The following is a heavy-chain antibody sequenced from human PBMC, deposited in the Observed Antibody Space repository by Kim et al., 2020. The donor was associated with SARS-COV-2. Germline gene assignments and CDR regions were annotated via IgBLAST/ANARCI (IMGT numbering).Heavy chain of an antibody. Sequence: GGSLRLSCAASGFTFSNAWMSWVRQAPGKGLEWVGRIKSKTDGGTTDYAAPVKGRFTISRDDSKNTLYLQMNSLKTEDTAVYYCIWFGELLWWQSNAFDIWGQGTMVTVSP. CDR2: IKSKTDGGTT. CDR1: GFTFSNAW. V-gene: IGHV3-15*01. D-gene: IGHD3-10*01. CDR3: IWFGELLWWQSNAFDI. J-gene: IGHJ3*02.